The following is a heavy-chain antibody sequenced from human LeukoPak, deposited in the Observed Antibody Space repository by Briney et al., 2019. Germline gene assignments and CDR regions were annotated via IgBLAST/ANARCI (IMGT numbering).Heavy chain of an antibody. CDR2: IYTSGST. CDR1: GGSISSGSYY. Sequence: SETLSLTCTVSGGSISSGSYYWSWIRQPAGKGLEWIGRIYTSGSTNYNPSLKSRVTISVDTSKNQFSLKLSSVTAADTAVYYCARDRPAYYYDNSGYPWGQGTLVTVSS. V-gene: IGHV4-61*02. D-gene: IGHD3-22*01. CDR3: ARDRPAYYYDNSGYP. J-gene: IGHJ5*02.